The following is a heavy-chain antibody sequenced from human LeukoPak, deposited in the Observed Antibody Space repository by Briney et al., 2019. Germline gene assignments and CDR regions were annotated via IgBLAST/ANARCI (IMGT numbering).Heavy chain of an antibody. CDR2: ISYDGSNQ. D-gene: IGHD6-19*01. V-gene: IGHV3-30*18. CDR1: GFIFSYFG. J-gene: IGHJ4*02. CDR3: AKWVAGAPSSAY. Sequence: GGSLRLSCAASGFIFSYFGMHWVRQAPGKGLEWVALISYDGSNQYYADSVEGRFTISRDNSKNTLFLQMNSLRAEDTGVYHCAKWVAGAPSSAYWGQGTLVTVSS.